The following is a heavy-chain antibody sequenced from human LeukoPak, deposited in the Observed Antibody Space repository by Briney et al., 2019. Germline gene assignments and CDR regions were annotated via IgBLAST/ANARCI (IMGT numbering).Heavy chain of an antibody. Sequence: ASVKVSCKASGYTFTSYAMHWVRQAPGQRLEWMGWSNAGNGNTKYSQEFQGRVTMTRDMSTSTVYMELSSLRSEDTAVYYCARGPGSSWGNFDYWGQGTLVTVSS. CDR3: ARGPGSSWGNFDY. V-gene: IGHV1-3*02. CDR2: SNAGNGNT. D-gene: IGHD6-13*01. J-gene: IGHJ4*02. CDR1: GYTFTSYA.